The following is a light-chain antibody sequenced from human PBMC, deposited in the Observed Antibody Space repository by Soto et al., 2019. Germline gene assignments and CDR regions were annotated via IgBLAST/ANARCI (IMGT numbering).Light chain of an antibody. V-gene: IGKV3-15*01. Sequence: EVVMTQSPATLSVSPGERVTLSCRASESVHRNLAWYQQKPGQGPSLLIYYASTRATGVPDRFTGGGSGTEFTLTISSLQSEDFGVYHCQHYSNWPPTFGPGTKVEIK. CDR3: QHYSNWPPT. CDR1: ESVHRN. CDR2: YAS. J-gene: IGKJ3*01.